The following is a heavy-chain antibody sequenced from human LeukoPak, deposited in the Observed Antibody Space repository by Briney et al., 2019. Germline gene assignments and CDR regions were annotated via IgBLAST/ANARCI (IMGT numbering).Heavy chain of an antibody. Sequence: PGGSLRLSCAASGFTFSSYGMHWVRQAPGKGLEWVAFIRYDGSNKYYADSVKGRFTISRDNSKNTLYLQMDSLRAEDTAVYYCARDRLDITVAGTVDYWGQGTLVTVSS. D-gene: IGHD6-19*01. CDR1: GFTFSSYG. CDR2: IRYDGSNK. J-gene: IGHJ4*02. CDR3: ARDRLDITVAGTVDY. V-gene: IGHV3-30*02.